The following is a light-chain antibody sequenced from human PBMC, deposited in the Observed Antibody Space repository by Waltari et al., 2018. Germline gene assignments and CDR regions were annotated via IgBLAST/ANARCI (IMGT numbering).Light chain of an antibody. Sequence: SYELTQPPSVSVSTGPTASMPCPGSTLGPKYNSWYQQNPGQSPVLIVYQDTTRPSGIPGRFSGSTSGNTGNTSTLTISGTQAMDEADYYCQTWDSNTAVFGSGTKLTVL. CDR3: QTWDSNTAV. J-gene: IGLJ1*01. V-gene: IGLV3-1*01. CDR2: QDT. CDR1: TLGPKY.